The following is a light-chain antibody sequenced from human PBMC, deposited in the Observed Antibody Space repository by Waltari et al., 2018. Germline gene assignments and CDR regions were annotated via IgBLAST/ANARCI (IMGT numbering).Light chain of an antibody. CDR2: AVS. J-gene: IGLJ2*01. Sequence: QSALTQPASVSGSHGTSITIPCPGTSSDVGDSKLVSWYQQHPAKAPKLMIYAVSKRPSGVSDRFSGSKSGDMASLTISGLQPEDEAEYFCSSYAGSSKGVFGGGTKVTVL. V-gene: IGLV2-23*02. CDR3: SSYAGSSKGV. CDR1: SSDVGDSKL.